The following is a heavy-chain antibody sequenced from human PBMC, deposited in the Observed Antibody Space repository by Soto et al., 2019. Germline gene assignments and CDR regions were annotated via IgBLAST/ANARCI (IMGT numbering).Heavy chain of an antibody. CDR2: IYSGGST. D-gene: IGHD3-22*01. V-gene: IGHV3-66*01. J-gene: IGHJ6*02. CDR3: ARDVYYDTYFYYGMDV. Sequence: EVQLVESGGGLVQPGGSLRLSCAASGFTVSSNYMSWVRQAPGKGLEWVSVIYSGGSTYYADSVKGRFTISRDNSKNTLYLQMNSLRAEDTAVYYCARDVYYDTYFYYGMDVWGQGTTVTVSS. CDR1: GFTVSSNY.